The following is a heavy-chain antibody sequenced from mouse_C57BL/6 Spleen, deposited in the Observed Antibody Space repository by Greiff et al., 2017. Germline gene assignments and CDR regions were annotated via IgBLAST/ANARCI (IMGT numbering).Heavy chain of an antibody. CDR1: GYTFTSYW. V-gene: IGHV1-64*01. CDR2: IHPNSGST. J-gene: IGHJ4*01. Sequence: VQLQQPGAELVKPGASVTLSCKASGYTFTSYWMHWVKQRLGQGLEWIGMIHPNSGSTNYNEKFKSKATLTVDKSSSTAYMQLSSLTSEDSAVYYCARGYDGYYDAMDDWGQGTSVTVSS. D-gene: IGHD2-3*01. CDR3: ARGYDGYYDAMDD.